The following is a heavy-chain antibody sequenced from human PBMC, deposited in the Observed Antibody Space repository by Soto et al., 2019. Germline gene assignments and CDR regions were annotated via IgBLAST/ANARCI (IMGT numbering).Heavy chain of an antibody. J-gene: IGHJ4*02. CDR2: INIDGSTT. CDR3: ARVRNGDWYFDS. CDR1: GFTFSTYW. V-gene: IGHV3-74*01. Sequence: VQLVEAGGGLVQPGGSPRLSCAASGFTFSTYWMHWVRQVPGKGLVWVSRINIDGSTTSYADSVRGRFTISRDNAKDTVYLQMNSLRAEDTAVYYCARVRNGDWYFDSWGQGTLVTVSS. D-gene: IGHD4-17*01.